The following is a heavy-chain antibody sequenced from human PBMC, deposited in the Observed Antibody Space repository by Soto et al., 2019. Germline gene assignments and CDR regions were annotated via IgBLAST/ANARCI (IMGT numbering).Heavy chain of an antibody. CDR2: IYYSGST. CDR3: ARVDSSSMDV. J-gene: IGHJ6*03. Sequence: SETLSLTCTVSGGSISSGGYYWSWIRQHPGKGLEWIGYIYYSGSTYYNPSLKSRVTISVDTSKNQFSLKLSSVTAADTAVYYCARVDSSSMDVWGKGNTVTVSS. V-gene: IGHV4-31*03. CDR1: GGSISSGGYY. D-gene: IGHD6-6*01.